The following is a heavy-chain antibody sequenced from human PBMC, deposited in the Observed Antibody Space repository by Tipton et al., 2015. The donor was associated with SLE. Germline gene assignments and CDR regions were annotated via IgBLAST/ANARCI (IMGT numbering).Heavy chain of an antibody. D-gene: IGHD6-19*01. J-gene: IGHJ4*02. CDR3: ATGIAVAGPFDY. V-gene: IGHV4-34*01. CDR2: INHSGST. CDR1: GGSFSGYY. Sequence: TLSLTCAVYGGSFSGYYWSWIRQPPGKGLEWIGEINHSGSTNYNPSLKSRVTISVDTSKNQFSLKLSSVTAADTAVYYCATGIAVAGPFDYWGQGTLATVSS.